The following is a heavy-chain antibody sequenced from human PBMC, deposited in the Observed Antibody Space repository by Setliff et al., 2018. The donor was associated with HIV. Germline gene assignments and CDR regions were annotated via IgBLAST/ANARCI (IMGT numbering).Heavy chain of an antibody. J-gene: IGHJ4*02. CDR3: ASLMYYYGSGSYKVFDY. Sequence: PSETLSLTCTVSGGSISSGGYYWSWIRQHPGKGLEWIGYIYYSGSTYYNPSLKSRVTISVDTSKNQFSLKLSSVTAADTAGYYCASLMYYYGSGSYKVFDYWGQGTLVTVSS. D-gene: IGHD3-10*01. V-gene: IGHV4-31*03. CDR1: GGSISSGGYY. CDR2: IYYSGST.